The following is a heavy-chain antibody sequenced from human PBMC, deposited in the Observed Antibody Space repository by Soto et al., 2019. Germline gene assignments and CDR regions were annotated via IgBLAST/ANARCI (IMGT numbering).Heavy chain of an antibody. Sequence: QVQLVESGGGVVQPGRSLRLSCAASGFTFSNYAMHWVRQAPGKGLEWVADISFDGGNKHYADSVKGRFTISRDNSGNPLFLQMNSLRAEDTTVYYCAREERSQTGTTYYSYGMDVWGQGTTVTVSS. J-gene: IGHJ6*02. CDR2: ISFDGGNK. D-gene: IGHD1-1*01. V-gene: IGHV3-30-3*01. CDR3: AREERSQTGTTYYSYGMDV. CDR1: GFTFSNYA.